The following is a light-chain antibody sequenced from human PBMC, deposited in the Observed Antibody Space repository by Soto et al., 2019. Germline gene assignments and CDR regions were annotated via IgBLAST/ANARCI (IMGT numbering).Light chain of an antibody. CDR2: EGS. CDR1: SSDVGSYNL. V-gene: IGLV2-23*01. J-gene: IGLJ1*01. CDR3: FSYAGSSTYV. Sequence: QSALTQPASVSGSPGQSITISCAGTSSDVGSYNLVSWYQNHPGKAPKLMIYEGSKRPSGVSNRFSGSESGNTASLTISGLQAADEADYFCFSYAGSSTYVFGTGTKVTVL.